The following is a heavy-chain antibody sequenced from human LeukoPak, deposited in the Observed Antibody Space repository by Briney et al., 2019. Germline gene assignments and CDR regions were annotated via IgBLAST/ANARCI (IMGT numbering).Heavy chain of an antibody. J-gene: IGHJ3*02. CDR3: ARDLKDNVLRFLEVGEPDI. V-gene: IGHV3-11*01. D-gene: IGHD3-3*01. CDR1: GFSFSDYY. CDR2: IHSHGSSI. Sequence: GGSLRLSCAASGFSFSDYYMIWIRQAPGRGLEYVSYIHSHGSSIHYADSVKGRFTISRDNANNSLFLQMNSLRAEDTAVYYCARDLKDNVLRFLEVGEPDIWGQGTMVTVSS.